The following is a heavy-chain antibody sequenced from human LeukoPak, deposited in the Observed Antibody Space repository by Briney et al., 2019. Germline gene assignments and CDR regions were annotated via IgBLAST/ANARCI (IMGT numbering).Heavy chain of an antibody. D-gene: IGHD3-16*01. CDR2: IWNDGTNT. J-gene: IGHJ4*02. CDR1: GFTFSKYW. Sequence: GGSLRLSCAVSGFTFSKYWMRWVRQAPGKGLEWVALIWNDGTNTYYADSVKGRFTISRDNSKNTLYLQMNSLRAEDTAVYYCAGDTPPGGDFYFDYWGQGTLVIVSS. V-gene: IGHV3-33*07. CDR3: AGDTPPGGDFYFDY.